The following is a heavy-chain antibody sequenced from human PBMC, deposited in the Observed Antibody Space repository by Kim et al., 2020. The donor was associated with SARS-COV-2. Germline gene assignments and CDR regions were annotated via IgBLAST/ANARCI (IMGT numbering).Heavy chain of an antibody. CDR2: ISYDGSNK. V-gene: IGHV3-30*04. CDR3: ARDNRVPFDY. CDR1: GFTFSSYA. J-gene: IGHJ4*02. Sequence: GGSLRLSCAASGFTFSSYAMHWVRQAPGKGLEWVAVISYDGSNKYYADSVKGRFTISRDNSKNTLYLQMNSLRAEDTAVYYCARDNRVPFDYWGQGTLVTVSS. D-gene: IGHD3-10*01.